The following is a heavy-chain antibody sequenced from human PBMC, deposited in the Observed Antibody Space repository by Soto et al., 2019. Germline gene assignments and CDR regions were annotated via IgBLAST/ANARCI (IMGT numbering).Heavy chain of an antibody. V-gene: IGHV4-4*02. CDR1: SGSISSSNW. CDR2: IYHSGST. CDR3: ARGASVVVVAATIFDI. Sequence: QVQLQESGPGLVKPSGTLSLTCAVSSGSISSSNWWSWVRQPPGKGLEWIGEIYHSGSTNYNPSLKSRVTISVDKSQNQFSLKLSSVTAADTAVYYCARGASVVVVAATIFDIWGQGTMVTVSS. D-gene: IGHD2-15*01. J-gene: IGHJ3*02.